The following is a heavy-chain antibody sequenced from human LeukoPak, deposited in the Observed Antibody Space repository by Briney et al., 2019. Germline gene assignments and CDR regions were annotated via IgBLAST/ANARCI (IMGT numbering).Heavy chain of an antibody. J-gene: IGHJ4*02. V-gene: IGHV3-7*01. CDR1: GFTFSSYW. Sequence: GGSLRLSCAASGFTFSSYWMSWVRQAPGKGLEWVANIKQDGSEKYYVDSVKGRFTISRDNAKNSLYLQMNSLRAEDTAVYYCARDLYYYDSSGYNPLGYWGQRTLVTVSS. CDR2: IKQDGSEK. CDR3: ARDLYYYDSSGYNPLGY. D-gene: IGHD3-22*01.